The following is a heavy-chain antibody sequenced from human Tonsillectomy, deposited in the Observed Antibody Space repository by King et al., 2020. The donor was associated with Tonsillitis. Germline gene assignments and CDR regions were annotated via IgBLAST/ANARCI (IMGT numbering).Heavy chain of an antibody. V-gene: IGHV1-69*01. CDR1: GDTFSSFA. CDR3: ARQSGPFDWFDP. Sequence: QLVQSGAEVKKPGSSVKVSCKASGDTFSSFAITWVRQAPGQGLEWIGGIIPIFGTTNFAQNFQGRVSITADESTNTAYMELSSLTSEDTAVYYCARQSGPFDWFDPWGQGTLVTVSS. CDR2: IIPIFGTT. J-gene: IGHJ5*02. D-gene: IGHD5-12*01.